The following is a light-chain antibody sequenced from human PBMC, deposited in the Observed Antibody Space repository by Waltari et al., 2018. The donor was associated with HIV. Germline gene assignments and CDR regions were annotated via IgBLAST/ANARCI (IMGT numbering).Light chain of an antibody. J-gene: IGLJ2*01. CDR1: YSDVGNTY. Sequence: QSVLPQPPSASGTPGQRVAISCSGSYSDVGNTYVYWYQRAPGTTPKLLLYMNGPRPSGVPDRFSVSKSGTSASRAVSGLRSEDEADYYCSTWDNSLGTYIFGGGTKLTVL. CDR2: MNG. V-gene: IGLV1-47*01. CDR3: STWDNSLGTYI.